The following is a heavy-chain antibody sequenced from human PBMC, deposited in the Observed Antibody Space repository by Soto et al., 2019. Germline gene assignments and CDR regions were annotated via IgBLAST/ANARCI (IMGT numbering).Heavy chain of an antibody. CDR2: INHSGST. V-gene: IGHV4-34*01. CDR1: GGSFSGYY. Sequence: ETLSLTCAVYGGSFSGYYWSWIRQPPGKGLEWIGEINHSGSTNYNPSLKSRVTISVDTSKNQFSLKLSSVTAADTAVYYCARDLDSVTTYDYYYGMDVWGQGTTVTVSS. J-gene: IGHJ6*02. CDR3: ARDLDSVTTYDYYYGMDV. D-gene: IGHD4-17*01.